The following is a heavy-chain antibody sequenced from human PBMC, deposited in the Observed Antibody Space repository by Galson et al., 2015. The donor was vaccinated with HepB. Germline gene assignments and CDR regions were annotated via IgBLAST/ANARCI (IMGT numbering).Heavy chain of an antibody. CDR1: GFTFDDYT. D-gene: IGHD6-13*01. CDR3: AKDISVFSSTDAFDI. V-gene: IGHV3-43*01. Sequence: SLRLSCAASGFTFDDYTMHWVRQAPGKGLEWVSLISWDGGSTYYADSVKGRFTISRDNSKNSLYLQMNSLRTEDTALYYCAKDISVFSSTDAFDIWGQGTMVTVSS. CDR2: ISWDGGST. J-gene: IGHJ3*02.